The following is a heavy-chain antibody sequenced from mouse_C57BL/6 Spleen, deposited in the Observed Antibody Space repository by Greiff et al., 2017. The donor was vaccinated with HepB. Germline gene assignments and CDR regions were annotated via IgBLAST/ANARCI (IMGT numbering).Heavy chain of an antibody. Sequence: VKLQQPGAELVKPGASVKLSCKASGYTFTSYWMHWVKQRPGQGLEWIGMIHPNSGSTNYNEKFKSKATLTVDKSSSTAYMQLSSLTSEDSAVYYCARSEGLRFAYWGQGTLVTVSA. J-gene: IGHJ3*01. CDR1: GYTFTSYW. CDR3: ARSEGLRFAY. V-gene: IGHV1-64*01. D-gene: IGHD2-13*01. CDR2: IHPNSGST.